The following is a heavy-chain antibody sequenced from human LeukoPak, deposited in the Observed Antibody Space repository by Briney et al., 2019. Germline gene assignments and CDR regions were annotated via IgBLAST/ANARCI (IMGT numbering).Heavy chain of an antibody. CDR1: GYSISSGYY. Sequence: SETLSLTCTVSGYSISSGYYWGWIRQPPGKGLEWIGSIYHSGSAYYNPSLKSRVTISVDTSKNQISLKLSSVTAADTAVYYCARGPADYYDLTAYGGCDYWGQGTLVTVSS. CDR2: IYHSGSA. CDR3: ARGPADYYDLTAYGGCDY. V-gene: IGHV4-38-2*02. J-gene: IGHJ4*02. D-gene: IGHD3-22*01.